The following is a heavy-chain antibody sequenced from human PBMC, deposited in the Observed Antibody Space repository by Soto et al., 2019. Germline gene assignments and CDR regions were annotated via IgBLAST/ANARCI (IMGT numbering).Heavy chain of an antibody. Sequence: GSLRLSCAASGFTFTSYAMTWVRQAPGKGLEWVSSVPASGSSTFYADSVKGRFSISRDNSKNTLYLQLNSLRAEDTAVYYCAKVGSTWHLDYWGQGTLVTVSS. J-gene: IGHJ4*02. D-gene: IGHD1-26*01. CDR1: GFTFTSYA. CDR2: VPASGSST. V-gene: IGHV3-23*01. CDR3: AKVGSTWHLDY.